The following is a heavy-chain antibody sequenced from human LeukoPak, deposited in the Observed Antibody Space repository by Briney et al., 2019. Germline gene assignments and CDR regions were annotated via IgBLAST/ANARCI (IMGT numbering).Heavy chain of an antibody. V-gene: IGHV3-7*01. CDR1: EFTFSNYW. CDR3: ARWVGGHYDY. Sequence: PGGSQRLSCGASEFTFSNYWMTWVRQAPGKGLEWVANIKQDGSEKYYVDSVKGRFTISRDNAKNSLYLQMSSLRAEDTAVYYCARWVGGHYDYWGQGTLVTVSS. CDR2: IKQDGSEK. J-gene: IGHJ4*02. D-gene: IGHD2-21*01.